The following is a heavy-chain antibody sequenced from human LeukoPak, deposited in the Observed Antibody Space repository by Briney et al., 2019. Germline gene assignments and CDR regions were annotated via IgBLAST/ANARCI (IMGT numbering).Heavy chain of an antibody. D-gene: IGHD2-2*01. CDR1: GGTFSSYA. J-gene: IGHJ4*02. V-gene: IGHV1-69*05. CDR3: ARGYCSSTSCYFDY. CDR2: FIPIFGTA. Sequence: GASVKVSCKASGGTFSSYAISWVRQAPGQGLEWMGGFIPIFGTANYAQKFQGRVTITTDESTSTAYMELSSLRSEDTAVYHCARGYCSSTSCYFDYWGQGTLVTVSS.